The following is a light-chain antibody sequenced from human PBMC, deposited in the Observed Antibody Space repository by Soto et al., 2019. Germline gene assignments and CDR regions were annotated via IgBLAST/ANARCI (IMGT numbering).Light chain of an antibody. J-gene: IGKJ4*01. CDR1: QSVSSY. CDR3: QQRDNWLT. CDR2: DAS. V-gene: IGKV3-11*01. Sequence: EIVLTQSPAPLSLSPGERATLSCRASQSVSSYLAWYQQKPGQAPRLLIYDASNRVTGIPARFSGSGSGTDFTLTISRLEPEDFAVYYCQQRDNWLTFGGGTKVEIK.